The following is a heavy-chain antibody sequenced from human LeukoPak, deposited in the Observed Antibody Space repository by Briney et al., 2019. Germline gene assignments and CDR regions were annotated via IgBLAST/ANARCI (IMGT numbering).Heavy chain of an antibody. D-gene: IGHD1-26*01. Sequence: ASVKVSCKASGYTFTSYDINWVRQATGQGLEWMGWMNPNSGNTGYAQKFQGRVTMTRNTSISTAYMELSSLRSEDTAVYYCARGPIIVGARVDAFDIWGQGTMVTVSS. CDR2: MNPNSGNT. CDR1: GYTFTSYD. CDR3: ARGPIIVGARVDAFDI. J-gene: IGHJ3*02. V-gene: IGHV1-8*01.